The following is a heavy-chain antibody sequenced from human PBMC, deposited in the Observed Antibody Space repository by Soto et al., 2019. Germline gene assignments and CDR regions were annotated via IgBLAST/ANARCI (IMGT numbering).Heavy chain of an antibody. Sequence: PGGSRRLSCAASGFTFSGSAMHWVRQASGKGLEWVGRIRSKANSYATAYAASVKGRFTISRDDSKNTAYLQMNSLKTEDTAVYYCTRLTGYGSSWGQGTLVTVSS. CDR1: GFTFSGSA. J-gene: IGHJ4*01. CDR2: IRSKANSYAT. D-gene: IGHD3-10*01. CDR3: TRLTGYGSS. V-gene: IGHV3-73*01.